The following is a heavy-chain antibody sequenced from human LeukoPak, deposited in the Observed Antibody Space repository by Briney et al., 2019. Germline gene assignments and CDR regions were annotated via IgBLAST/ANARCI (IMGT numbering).Heavy chain of an antibody. CDR1: GGPFRGYY. Sequence: SETLTLPCAVYGGPFRGYYWSWIRQPPGKGLQWFGEINHSGSTNYNASPRSRVTISVDTSKHHLSLTLSPVTAADTGVYYCARARGDTNGYRYYFDYWGQGTLVTVSS. CDR2: INHSGST. J-gene: IGHJ4*02. D-gene: IGHD5-18*01. CDR3: ARARGDTNGYRYYFDY. V-gene: IGHV4-34*01.